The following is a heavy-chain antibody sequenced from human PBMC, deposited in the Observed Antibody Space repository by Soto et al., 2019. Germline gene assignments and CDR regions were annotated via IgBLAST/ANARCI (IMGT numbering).Heavy chain of an antibody. Sequence: GGSLRLSCAASGFTVSSNYMSWVRQAPGKGLEWVSVIYSGGRTYYADSVKGRFTISRDNSKNTLYLQMNSLRAEDTAVYYCARGKGYSSSPVDPWGQGTLVTVSS. CDR3: ARGKGYSSSPVDP. V-gene: IGHV3-53*01. D-gene: IGHD6-6*01. CDR2: IYSGGRT. CDR1: GFTVSSNY. J-gene: IGHJ5*02.